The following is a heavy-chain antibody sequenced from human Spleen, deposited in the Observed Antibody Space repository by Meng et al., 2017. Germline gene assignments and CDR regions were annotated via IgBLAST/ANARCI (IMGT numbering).Heavy chain of an antibody. Sequence: SLKISCAASGFTFDDYAMHWVRQAPGKGLEWVSGISWNSGSIGYADSVKGRFTISRDNAKNSLYLQIDYLRAEDTAVYYCAKERVTAVARTDFDYWGQGTLVTVSS. V-gene: IGHV3-9*01. CDR1: GFTFDDYA. CDR2: ISWNSGSI. J-gene: IGHJ4*02. D-gene: IGHD6-19*01. CDR3: AKERVTAVARTDFDY.